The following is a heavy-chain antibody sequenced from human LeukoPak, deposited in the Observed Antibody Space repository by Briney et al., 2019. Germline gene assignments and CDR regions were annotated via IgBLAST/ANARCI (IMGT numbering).Heavy chain of an antibody. D-gene: IGHD6-13*01. CDR1: GFIFSRYS. V-gene: IGHV3-23*01. CDR3: AKDPFSSDWYGSFDY. CDR2: ISGSGSGT. Sequence: GGSLRLSCAASGFIFSRYSMSWVRQAPGKGLEWVSAISGSGSGTYYAGSVKGRFTISRDNSKDTLDLQMNSLRAEDTAVYYSAKDPFSSDWYGSFDYRGQGTLVTVSS. J-gene: IGHJ4*02.